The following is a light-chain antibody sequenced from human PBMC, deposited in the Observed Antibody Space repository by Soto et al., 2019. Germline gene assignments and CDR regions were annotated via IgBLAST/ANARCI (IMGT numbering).Light chain of an antibody. CDR2: QAS. V-gene: IGKV1-5*03. Sequence: DIQMTQSPSTLSAYIGDRVTITCRASQNISSWLSWYQQKPGKAPKLLIYQASILESGVPSRFSGSGSGTEFSLTISSLKPDDFATFYCQQYNLKSRSFGGGTKVEIK. CDR1: QNISSW. J-gene: IGKJ4*01. CDR3: QQYNLKSRS.